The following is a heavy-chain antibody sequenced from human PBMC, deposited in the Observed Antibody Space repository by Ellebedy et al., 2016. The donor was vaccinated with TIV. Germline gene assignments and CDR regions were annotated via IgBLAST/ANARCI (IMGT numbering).Heavy chain of an antibody. CDR3: ARVYEYDSSGYYDY. CDR2: ISSSSIYI. J-gene: IGHJ4*02. D-gene: IGHD3-22*01. Sequence: PGGSLRLSCAASGFTFSSYSMNWVRQAPGKGLEWVSSISSSSIYIYYADSVKGRFTISRDNAKNSLYLQMNSLIAEDTAVYYCARVYEYDSSGYYDYWGQGTLVTVSS. CDR1: GFTFSSYS. V-gene: IGHV3-21*04.